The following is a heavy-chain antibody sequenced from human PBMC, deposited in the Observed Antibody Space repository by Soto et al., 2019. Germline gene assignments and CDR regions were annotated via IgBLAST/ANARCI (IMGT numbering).Heavy chain of an antibody. D-gene: IGHD2-2*01. V-gene: IGHV4-4*07. CDR3: ARACSSNNCYDVFDY. CDR2: IYTSGST. Sequence: XATLSLTCTVSGGSISSYYWSWIRQPSGKGLEWIGRIYTSGSTNYNPSLKSRVTMSVDTSKNQFSLKLSSVTAADTAVYYCARACSSNNCYDVFDYWGQGTLVTVSS. J-gene: IGHJ4*02. CDR1: GGSISSYY.